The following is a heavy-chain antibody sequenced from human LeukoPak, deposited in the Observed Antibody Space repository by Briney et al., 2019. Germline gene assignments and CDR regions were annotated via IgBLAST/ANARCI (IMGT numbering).Heavy chain of an antibody. CDR3: ASIAAAGTYFQH. D-gene: IGHD6-13*01. V-gene: IGHV1-69*01. Sequence: SVKVSCKASGGTFSSYAISWVRQAPGQGLEWMGGINPIFGTANYAQKFQGRVTITADESTSTAYMELSSLRSEDTAVYYCASIAAAGTYFQHWGQGTLVTVSS. CDR2: INPIFGTA. CDR1: GGTFSSYA. J-gene: IGHJ1*01.